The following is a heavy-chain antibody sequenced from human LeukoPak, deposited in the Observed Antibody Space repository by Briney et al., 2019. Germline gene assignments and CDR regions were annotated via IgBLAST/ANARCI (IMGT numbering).Heavy chain of an antibody. V-gene: IGHV1-24*01. D-gene: IGHD6-13*01. CDR1: GYSLSEVS. J-gene: IGHJ4*02. Sequence: ASVTVSCKASGYSLSEVSMHWVRQAPGQGLEWMGSFDPEDGEPIYAQRFQGRVTMTEDTSTNTAYMEVNSLRSEDTAVYYCATDIQQLVLFAYWGQGTLVTVSS. CDR2: FDPEDGEP. CDR3: ATDIQQLVLFAY.